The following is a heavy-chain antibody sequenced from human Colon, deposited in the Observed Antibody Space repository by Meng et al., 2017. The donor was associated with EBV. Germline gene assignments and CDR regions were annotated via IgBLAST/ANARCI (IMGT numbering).Heavy chain of an antibody. CDR2: IKRASDGGTT. Sequence: EGRLGGSGGGLVKPGESLRLSCAASGFTFTNSHMTWVRQAPGKGLEWVGRIKRASDGGTTDYAAPVKGRFTISRDDSKSTVYLQMNSLKSEDTGVYYCTDVGGDMIWGQGTLVTVSS. V-gene: IGHV3-15*01. CDR1: GFTFTNSH. D-gene: IGHD3-10*01. CDR3: TDVGGDMI. J-gene: IGHJ4*02.